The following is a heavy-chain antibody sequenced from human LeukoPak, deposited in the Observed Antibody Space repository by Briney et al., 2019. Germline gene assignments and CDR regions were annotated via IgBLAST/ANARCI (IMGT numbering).Heavy chain of an antibody. Sequence: GESLKVSCKGSGYSFTSYWIGWVRQMPGKGLEWMGIIYPGDSDTRYSPSFQGQVIISADKSISTAYLQWSSLKASDTAMYYCARFFGYCSSTSCFQPYYFDYWGQGTLVTVSS. J-gene: IGHJ4*02. CDR3: ARFFGYCSSTSCFQPYYFDY. D-gene: IGHD2-2*03. V-gene: IGHV5-51*01. CDR1: GYSFTSYW. CDR2: IYPGDSDT.